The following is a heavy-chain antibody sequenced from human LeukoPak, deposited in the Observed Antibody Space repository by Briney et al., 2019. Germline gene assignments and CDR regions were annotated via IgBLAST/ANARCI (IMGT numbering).Heavy chain of an antibody. J-gene: IGHJ4*02. V-gene: IGHV3-30*02. Sequence: PGGTLRLSCAASGFTFSSYYMHWVRQAPAKGLEWVAFIRYDGSNKYYADSVKGRFTISRDNSKNTLFLQMNSLRAEDTALYYCAKGGEVSSWYKRLKLYFDYWGQGTLVTVSS. CDR2: IRYDGSNK. CDR1: GFTFSSYY. D-gene: IGHD6-13*01. CDR3: AKGGEVSSWYKRLKLYFDY.